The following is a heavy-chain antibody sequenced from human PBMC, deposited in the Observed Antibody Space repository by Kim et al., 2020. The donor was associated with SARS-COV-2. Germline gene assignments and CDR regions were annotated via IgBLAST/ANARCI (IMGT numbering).Heavy chain of an antibody. Sequence: GGSLRLSCAASGFSFSSYAMNWVRQAPGKGLEWVSFISYDGSNKYYADSVKGRFTISRDNSKNTLYLQMNSLRAEDTAVYYCARDSVGAGLLWFGELYSAYFFDYGGQRTRVTVSS. CDR2: ISYDGSNK. CDR3: ARDSVGAGLLWFGELYSAYFFDY. D-gene: IGHD3-10*01. CDR1: GFSFSSYA. V-gene: IGHV3-30*04. J-gene: IGHJ4*02.